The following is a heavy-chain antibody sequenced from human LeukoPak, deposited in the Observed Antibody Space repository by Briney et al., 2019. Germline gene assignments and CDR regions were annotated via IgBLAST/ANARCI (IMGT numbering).Heavy chain of an antibody. CDR3: ARDDVPYRGTYTPFDV. J-gene: IGHJ4*02. CDR2: IYISGTT. D-gene: IGHD3-10*02. Sequence: SETLSLTCSVSGASISSYYWSWVRQPAGKGLERIGRIYISGTTKHNPSLKSRVTMSVDTSKNQFSLRLTSVTAADTAVYFCARDDVPYRGTYTPFDVWGQGTLVTVSS. CDR1: GASISSYY. V-gene: IGHV4-4*07.